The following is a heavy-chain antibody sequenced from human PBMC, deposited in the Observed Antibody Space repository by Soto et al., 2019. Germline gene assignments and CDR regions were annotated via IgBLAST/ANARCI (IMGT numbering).Heavy chain of an antibody. J-gene: IGHJ5*02. Sequence: QVQLVESGGGVVQPGRSLRLSCAASGFTFRYFGMHWVRQAPGKGLDWVSFISYDGSNKYYADSVKGRFTISRDNSKNTLYLQMNSLRPEDTAIYYCASLGDSSGYLDPGSWGQGTLVTVSS. CDR2: ISYDGSNK. CDR3: ASLGDSSGYLDPGS. V-gene: IGHV3-30*03. D-gene: IGHD3-22*01. CDR1: GFTFRYFG.